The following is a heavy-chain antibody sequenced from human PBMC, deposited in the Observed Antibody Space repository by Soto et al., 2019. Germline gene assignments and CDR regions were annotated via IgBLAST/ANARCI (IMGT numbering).Heavy chain of an antibody. V-gene: IGHV3-53*05. Sequence: GRSLRLSCAASGFTVSSNYMSWVRQAPGKGLEWVSVIYSGGSTYYADSVTGRFTISRDNSKNTLYLPMSCLTVEDTAVYYCARGMTYDCRGQGTLVTASS. CDR2: IYSGGST. D-gene: IGHD2-21*02. J-gene: IGHJ4*02. CDR1: GFTVSSNY. CDR3: ARGMTYDC.